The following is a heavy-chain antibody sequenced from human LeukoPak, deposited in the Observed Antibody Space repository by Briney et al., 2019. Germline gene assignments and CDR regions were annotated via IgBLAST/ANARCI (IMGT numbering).Heavy chain of an antibody. CDR1: GYTFRDYY. D-gene: IGHD3-10*01. CDR2: INPTSGRT. Sequence: ASVKVSCKASGYTFRDYYIHWVRQAPGQGLEWLGWINPTSGRTMYTQNFQGRVTMTRDTSISTAYMDLSRLRSDDTAVYYCARGHGRSGSYYYWGQGTLVTVSS. CDR3: ARGHGRSGSYYY. J-gene: IGHJ4*02. V-gene: IGHV1-2*02.